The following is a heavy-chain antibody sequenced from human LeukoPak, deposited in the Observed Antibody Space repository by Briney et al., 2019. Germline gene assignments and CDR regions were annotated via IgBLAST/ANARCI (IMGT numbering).Heavy chain of an antibody. CDR3: ASGSVSYYHPFDY. CDR1: GGSFSGYY. Sequence: PSETLCLTCAVYGGSFSGYYWSWIRQPPGKGLEWIGEINHSGSTNYNPSLKSRVTISVDTSKNQFSLKLSSVTAADTAVYYCASGSVSYYHPFDYWGQGTLVTVSS. J-gene: IGHJ4*02. CDR2: INHSGST. V-gene: IGHV4-34*01. D-gene: IGHD1-26*01.